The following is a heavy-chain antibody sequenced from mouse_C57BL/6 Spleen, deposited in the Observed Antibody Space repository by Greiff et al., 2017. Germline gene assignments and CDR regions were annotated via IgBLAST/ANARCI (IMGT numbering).Heavy chain of an antibody. CDR2: FYPGSGSI. D-gene: IGHD2-4*01. CDR1: GYTFTEYT. J-gene: IGHJ3*01. CDR3: ARHEDDYPWFAY. Sequence: QVHVKQSGAELVKPGASVKLSCKASGYTFTEYTIHWVKQRSGQGLEWIGWFYPGSGSIKYNEKFKDKATLTADKSSSTVYMELSRLTSEDSAVYFCARHEDDYPWFAYWGQGTLVTVSA. V-gene: IGHV1-62-2*01.